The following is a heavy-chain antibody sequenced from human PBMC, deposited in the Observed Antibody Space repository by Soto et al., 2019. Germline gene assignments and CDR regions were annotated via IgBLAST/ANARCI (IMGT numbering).Heavy chain of an antibody. CDR2: ISSSGSTI. J-gene: IGHJ6*02. CDR1: GFTFSSYE. V-gene: IGHV3-48*03. CDR3: ERDRLRGRNYYGMGV. Sequence: GGSLRLSCAASGFTFSSYEMNWVRQAPGKGLEWVSYISSSGSTIYYADSVKGRFTISRDNAKNSLYLQMNSLRAEDTAVYYCERDRLRGRNYYGMGVWGQGTTVTVSS. D-gene: IGHD3-16*01.